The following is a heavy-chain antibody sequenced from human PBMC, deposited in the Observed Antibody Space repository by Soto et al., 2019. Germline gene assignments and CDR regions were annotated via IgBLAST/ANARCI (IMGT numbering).Heavy chain of an antibody. CDR3: ARLRSLYQLLYNWFDP. CDR2: IYYSGST. V-gene: IGHV4-39*01. Sequence: SETLSLTCTVSGGSISSSSYYWGWIRQPPGKGLEWIGSIYYSGSTYYNPSLKSRVTISVDTSKNQFSLKLSSVTAADTAVYYCARLRSLYQLLYNWFDPWGQGTLVTVSS. CDR1: GGSISSSSYY. J-gene: IGHJ5*02. D-gene: IGHD2-2*01.